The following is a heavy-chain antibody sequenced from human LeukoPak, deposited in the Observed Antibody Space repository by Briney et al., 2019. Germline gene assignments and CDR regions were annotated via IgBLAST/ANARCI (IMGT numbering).Heavy chain of an antibody. V-gene: IGHV4-61*01. CDR1: GGSVSSDSYY. D-gene: IGHD6-19*01. J-gene: IGHJ4*02. CDR3: ARAAVAGDFFDY. Sequence: SETLSLTCTVSGGSVSSDSYYWTWIRQPPGKGLEWIGYIYYSGGTNYNPSLKSRLTISLDTSKNQFSLKVNSVTTADTAVYYCARAAVAGDFFDYRGQGTLVTVSS. CDR2: IYYSGGT.